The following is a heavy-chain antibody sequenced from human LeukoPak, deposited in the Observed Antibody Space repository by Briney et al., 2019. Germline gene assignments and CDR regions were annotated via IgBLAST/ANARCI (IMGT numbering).Heavy chain of an antibody. Sequence: ASVKVSCKASGYTFTSYAMDWVRQAPGQSLEWMGWINAGSGITKYSQKFQGRVTITRDTSASTAYMELSSLRSEDTAVYYCARVYGDYVDAFDIWGQGTTVTVSS. V-gene: IGHV1-3*01. CDR1: GYTFTSYA. J-gene: IGHJ3*02. CDR2: INAGSGIT. D-gene: IGHD4-17*01. CDR3: ARVYGDYVDAFDI.